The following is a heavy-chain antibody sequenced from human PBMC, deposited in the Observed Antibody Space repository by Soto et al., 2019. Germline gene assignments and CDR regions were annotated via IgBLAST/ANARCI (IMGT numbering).Heavy chain of an antibody. J-gene: IGHJ6*02. Sequence: PSETLSLTCTVSGGFISNGDYYWSWIRQPPGKGLEWIGYIYHSGSTYYNPSLKSRVTISVDTSKNEFSLKLSSVTAADTAVYYCARGGVGARYFYGLDVWGQGTTVTVAS. CDR1: GGFISNGDYY. V-gene: IGHV4-30-4*01. D-gene: IGHD1-26*01. CDR3: ARGGVGARYFYGLDV. CDR2: IYHSGST.